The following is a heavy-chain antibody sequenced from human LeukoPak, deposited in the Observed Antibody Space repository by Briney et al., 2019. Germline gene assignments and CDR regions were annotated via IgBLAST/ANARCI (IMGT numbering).Heavy chain of an antibody. D-gene: IGHD2-15*01. CDR3: AKGLGYCSGGSCYEYLFDY. CDR1: GFTFSSYA. J-gene: IGHJ4*02. V-gene: IGHV3-23*01. Sequence: PGGSLRLSCAASGFTFSSYAMSWVRQAPGKGLEWVSAISGSGGSTYYADSVKGRFTTSRDNSKNTLYLQMNSLRAEDTAVYYCAKGLGYCSGGSCYEYLFDYWGQGTLVTVSS. CDR2: ISGSGGST.